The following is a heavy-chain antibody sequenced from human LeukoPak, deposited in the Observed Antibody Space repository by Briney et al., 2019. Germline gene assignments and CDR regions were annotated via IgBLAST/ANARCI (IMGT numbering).Heavy chain of an antibody. D-gene: IGHD6-13*01. CDR3: ASSIAATSRQLGGFDY. V-gene: IGHV3-23*01. CDR2: ISGSGGST. Sequence: GGSLRLSCAASGFTFSSYAMSWVRQAPGKGLEWVSAISGSGGSTYYADSVKGRFTISRDNSKNTLYLQMNSLRAEDTAVYYCASSIAATSRQLGGFDYWGQGTLVTVSS. CDR1: GFTFSSYA. J-gene: IGHJ4*02.